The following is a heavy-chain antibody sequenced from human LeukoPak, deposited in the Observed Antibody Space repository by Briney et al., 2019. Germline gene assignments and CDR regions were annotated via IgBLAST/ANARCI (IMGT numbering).Heavy chain of an antibody. Sequence: GRSLRLSCAASGFTFDDYAMHWVRQVPGKGLEWVSGISWNSGIIGYADSVKGRFTISRDNAKNSLYLQMSSLRAEDMALYYCAKDHRPYYDSSGYYDYWGQGTLVTVSS. D-gene: IGHD3-22*01. CDR2: ISWNSGII. CDR3: AKDHRPYYDSSGYYDY. V-gene: IGHV3-9*03. J-gene: IGHJ4*02. CDR1: GFTFDDYA.